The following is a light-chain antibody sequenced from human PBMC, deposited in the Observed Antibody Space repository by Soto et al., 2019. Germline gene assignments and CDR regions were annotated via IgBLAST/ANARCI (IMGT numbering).Light chain of an antibody. CDR2: DAS. V-gene: IGKV3-11*01. Sequence: EIVLTQSPATLSLSPGERATLSCSASQSVSNYLAWYQHKPGQAHRLLIYDASSRATGIPARFSGSGSGTDFTLTISSLESEDSAVYYCQQRSDWPSITFGQGTRLEIK. J-gene: IGKJ5*01. CDR1: QSVSNY. CDR3: QQRSDWPSIT.